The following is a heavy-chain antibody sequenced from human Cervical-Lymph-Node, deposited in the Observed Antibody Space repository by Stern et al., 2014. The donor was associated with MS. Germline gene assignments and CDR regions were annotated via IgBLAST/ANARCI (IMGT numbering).Heavy chain of an antibody. CDR2: VEQDGSEK. Sequence: EMQLVESGGGLVQPGGSMRLSWATTGFIFATYCMRWVRQAPGQGLEWVGNVEQDGSEKDYVDSVRGSFTISRDNAQKSLYLQMNSLRVEDTALYYGARDSSIDGYILGRNWGQGARVTVAS. CDR3: ARDSSIDGYILGRN. D-gene: IGHD5-24*01. V-gene: IGHV3-7*01. J-gene: IGHJ4*02. CDR1: GFIFATYC.